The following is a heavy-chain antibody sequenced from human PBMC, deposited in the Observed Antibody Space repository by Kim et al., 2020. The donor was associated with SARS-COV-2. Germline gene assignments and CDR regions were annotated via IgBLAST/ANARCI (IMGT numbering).Heavy chain of an antibody. CDR3: ARDGLHVVVPAAPPYYLYYGMDV. CDR2: IKQDGSEK. J-gene: IGHJ6*02. CDR1: GFTFSSYW. Sequence: GGSLRLSCAASGFTFSSYWMSWVRQAPGKGLEWVANIKQDGSEKYYVDSVKGRFTISRDNAKNSLYLQMNSLRGEDTAVYYCARDGLHVVVPAAPPYYLYYGMDVWGQGTTVTVSS. V-gene: IGHV3-7*01. D-gene: IGHD2-2*01.